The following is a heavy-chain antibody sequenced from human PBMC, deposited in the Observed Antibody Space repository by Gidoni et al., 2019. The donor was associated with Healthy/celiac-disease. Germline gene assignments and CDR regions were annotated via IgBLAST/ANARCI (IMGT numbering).Heavy chain of an antibody. Sequence: QVQLQESGPGLVKPSQTLSLTCTVSGGSISSGSYYWSWIRQPAGKGLEWIGRIYTSGSTNYNPSLKSRVTISVDTSKNQFSLKLSSVTAADTAVYYCARSSEYSSSFVYYYYYMDVWGKGTTVTVSS. D-gene: IGHD6-6*01. J-gene: IGHJ6*03. CDR2: IYTSGST. V-gene: IGHV4-61*02. CDR3: ARSSEYSSSFVYYYYYMDV. CDR1: GGSISSGSYY.